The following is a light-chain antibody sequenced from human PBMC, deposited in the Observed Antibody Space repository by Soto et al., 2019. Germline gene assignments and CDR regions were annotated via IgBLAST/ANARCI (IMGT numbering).Light chain of an antibody. Sequence: EIVLPQSPGTLSLSPGERATLSCRASQSVSSSYFAWYQKKTVQAPRLLIYVASGRATGIPDRFSGSGSGTGFTLTISTLEPDDFAVYYCEEYDSSPMYTFGQGTKLEIK. CDR2: VAS. CDR3: EEYDSSPMYT. CDR1: QSVSSSY. V-gene: IGKV3-20*01. J-gene: IGKJ2*01.